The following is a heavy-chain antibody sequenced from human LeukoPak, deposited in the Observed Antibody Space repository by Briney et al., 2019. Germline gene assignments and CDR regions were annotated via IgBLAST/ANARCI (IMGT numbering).Heavy chain of an antibody. CDR2: INPNSGGT. CDR3: ARSAPSRNNWFDP. Sequence: ASVKVSCKASGYTFTGYYMHWVRQAPGQGLEWMGWINPNSGGTNYAQKFQGRVTVTRDTSISTAYMELSRLRSDDTAVYYCARSAPSRNNWFDPWGQGTLVTVSS. CDR1: GYTFTGYY. V-gene: IGHV1-2*02. J-gene: IGHJ5*02.